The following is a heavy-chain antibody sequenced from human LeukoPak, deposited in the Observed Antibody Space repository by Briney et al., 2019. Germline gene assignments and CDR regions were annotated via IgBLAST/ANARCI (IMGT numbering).Heavy chain of an antibody. J-gene: IGHJ4*02. CDR1: GGSISSYY. CDR2: IYYSGST. CDR3: ARAGYGSGSNDY. D-gene: IGHD3-10*01. Sequence: SETLSLTCTVSGGSISSYYWSWIRQPPGKGLEWIGYIYYSGSTNYNPSLKSRVTISVDTSKNQFSLKLSSVTAADTAVYYCARAGYGSGSNDYWGQGTLVTVSS. V-gene: IGHV4-59*01.